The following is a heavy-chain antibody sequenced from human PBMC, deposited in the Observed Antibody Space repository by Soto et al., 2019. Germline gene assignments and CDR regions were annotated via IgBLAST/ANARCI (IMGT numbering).Heavy chain of an antibody. V-gene: IGHV4-34*01. CDR3: ARGLILWFGEFSRRGGYYYYMDV. CDR1: GGSFSGYQ. D-gene: IGHD3-10*01. CDR2: INDSGNI. Sequence: QVQLQQWGAGLLKPSETLSLTCAVYGGSFSGYQWTWIRQTPGKRLEWIGEINDSGNINYNPSLKSRVTILVDTPKKQISLKLSSVTAAATAVYYCARGLILWFGEFSRRGGYYYYMDVWGKGTTVTVSS. J-gene: IGHJ6*03.